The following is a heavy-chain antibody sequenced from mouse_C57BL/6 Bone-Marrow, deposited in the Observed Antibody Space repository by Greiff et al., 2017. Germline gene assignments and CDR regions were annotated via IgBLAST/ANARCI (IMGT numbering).Heavy chain of an antibody. V-gene: IGHV5-17*01. CDR1: GFTFSDYG. CDR3: AGGVTAEAWFAY. D-gene: IGHD2-2*01. Sequence: EVQLVESGGGLVKPGGSLKLSCAASGFTFSDYGMHWVRQAPEKGLEWVAYISSGSRSIYYAHTVKGRFTISRDNAKNTLFLQMTSLRSEDTAMYDCAGGVTAEAWFAYWGQGTLVTVSA. J-gene: IGHJ3*01. CDR2: ISSGSRSI.